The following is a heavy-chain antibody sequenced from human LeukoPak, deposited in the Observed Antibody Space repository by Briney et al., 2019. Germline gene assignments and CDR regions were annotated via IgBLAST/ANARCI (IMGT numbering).Heavy chain of an antibody. Sequence: PGGSLRLSCTASGFTFGPYAMTWVRQAPGKGLEWVATVSGTGLYTFYADSVQGRFTISRDNSKNTVYLQMNSLRAEDTAIHYCAKEGGLHVVVAIRPYCLDYWGQGTLVTVSS. CDR1: GFTFGPYA. V-gene: IGHV3-23*01. CDR2: VSGTGLYT. CDR3: AKEGGLHVVVAIRPYCLDY. D-gene: IGHD2-21*01. J-gene: IGHJ4*02.